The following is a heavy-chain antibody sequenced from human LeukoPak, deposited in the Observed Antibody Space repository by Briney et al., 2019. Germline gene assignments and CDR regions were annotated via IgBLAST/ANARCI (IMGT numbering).Heavy chain of an antibody. D-gene: IGHD3-22*01. CDR3: ARVSRYYYDSSGYYYFDY. CDR2: IYHSGST. CDR1: GGSISSSNW. J-gene: IGHJ4*02. V-gene: IGHV4-4*02. Sequence: SGTLSLTCAVSGGSISSSNWWSWVRQPPGKGLEWIGEIYHSGSTNYNPSLKSRVTISVGKSKNQFSLKLSSVTAADTAVYYCARVSRYYYDSSGYYYFDYWGQGTLVTVSS.